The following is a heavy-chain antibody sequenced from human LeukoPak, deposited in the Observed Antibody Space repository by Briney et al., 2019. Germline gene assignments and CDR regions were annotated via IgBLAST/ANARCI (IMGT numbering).Heavy chain of an antibody. J-gene: IGHJ4*02. V-gene: IGHV1-2*02. CDR1: GYTFTGYF. CDR3: ARLRWERGALDY. CDR2: INPNNGDT. Sequence: APVKVSCKAAGYTFTGYFMDWVRQAPGQGLEWMGEINPNNGDTKFAQKFEGRVTMTRDTSITTAYMELSSLKSDDTAVYYCARLRWERGALDYWGQGTPVTVSS. D-gene: IGHD1-26*01.